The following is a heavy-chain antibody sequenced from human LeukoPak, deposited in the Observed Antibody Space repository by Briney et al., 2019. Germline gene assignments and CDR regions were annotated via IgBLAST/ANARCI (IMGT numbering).Heavy chain of an antibody. J-gene: IGHJ3*02. CDR2: IYYSGST. Sequence: PSETLSLTCTVSGGSISSYYWSWIRQPPGKGLEWIGYIYYSGSTNYNPSLKSRVTISVDTSKNQFSLKLSSVTAADTAVYYCARVVPAAIWAWASAFGIWGQGTMVTVSS. D-gene: IGHD2-2*01. CDR3: ARVVPAAIWAWASAFGI. CDR1: GGSISSYY. V-gene: IGHV4-59*01.